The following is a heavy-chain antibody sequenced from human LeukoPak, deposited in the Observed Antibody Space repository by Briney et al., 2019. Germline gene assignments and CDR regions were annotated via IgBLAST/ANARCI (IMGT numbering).Heavy chain of an antibody. CDR3: ARYDLSTLDH. CDR1: GASVTTYY. CDR2: SHHSGLT. Sequence: PSETLSLTCAVSGASVTTYYWSWIRQPSGKGLQWIGFSHHSGLTEHHASLNNRVSISVDTSKNQFSLRLSSVTPADTAVYYCARYDLSTLDHWGQGLPITVSS. V-gene: IGHV4-59*02. J-gene: IGHJ5*02. D-gene: IGHD2/OR15-2a*01.